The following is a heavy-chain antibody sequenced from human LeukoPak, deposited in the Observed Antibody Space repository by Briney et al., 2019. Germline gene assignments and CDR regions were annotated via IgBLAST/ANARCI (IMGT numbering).Heavy chain of an antibody. CDR3: ARAHYLRLYFFDY. D-gene: IGHD3-10*01. CDR1: GYTFTSYD. J-gene: IGHJ4*02. V-gene: IGHV1-2*02. Sequence: ASVKVSCKASGYTFTSYDINWVRQATGQGLEWMGWINPNSGGTNYAQTFEGRVTMTTDTSINTAYVELTSLTSDDTAVYFCARAHYLRLYFFDYWGQGTLVTVSS. CDR2: INPNSGGT.